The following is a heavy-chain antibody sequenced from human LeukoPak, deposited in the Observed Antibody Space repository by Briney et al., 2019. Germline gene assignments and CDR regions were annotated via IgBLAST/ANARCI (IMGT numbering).Heavy chain of an antibody. CDR2: IKSKTDGGTT. Sequence: GGSLRLSCAASGFTFSNAWMSWVRQAPGKGLEWVGRIKSKTDGGTTDYAAPVKGRFTISRDDSKNTLYLQMNSLRAEDTAVYYCARGRSGYSSSPAGYWGQGTLVTVSS. CDR1: GFTFSNAW. D-gene: IGHD6-6*01. V-gene: IGHV3-15*01. J-gene: IGHJ4*02. CDR3: ARGRSGYSSSPAGY.